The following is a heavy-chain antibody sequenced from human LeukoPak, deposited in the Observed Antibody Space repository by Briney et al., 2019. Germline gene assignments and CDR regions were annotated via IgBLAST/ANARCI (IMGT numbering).Heavy chain of an antibody. V-gene: IGHV3-30*18. CDR3: AKNWLVPGYGMDV. Sequence: GGSLRLSCAASGFTFSTYGVHWVRQAPGKGLEWVAVISYDGSNKYYADSVKGRFTISRDNSKNTLYLQMNSLRAEDTAVYYCAKNWLVPGYGMDVWGQGTTVTVSS. CDR1: GFTFSTYG. D-gene: IGHD6-19*01. CDR2: ISYDGSNK. J-gene: IGHJ6*02.